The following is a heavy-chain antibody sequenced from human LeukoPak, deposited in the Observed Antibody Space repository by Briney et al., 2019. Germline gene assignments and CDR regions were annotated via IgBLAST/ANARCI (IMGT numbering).Heavy chain of an antibody. CDR1: GDSITSYY. D-gene: IGHD4-23*01. V-gene: IGHV3-64*04. Sequence: ETLSLTCTVSGDSITSYYWNWVRQPPGKGLEYVSAISSNGGSTYYADSVKGRFTISRDNSKNTLYLQMNSLRVEDTAVYYCARGRPHGNDYWGQGTLVTVSS. CDR3: ARGRPHGNDY. J-gene: IGHJ4*02. CDR2: ISSNGGST.